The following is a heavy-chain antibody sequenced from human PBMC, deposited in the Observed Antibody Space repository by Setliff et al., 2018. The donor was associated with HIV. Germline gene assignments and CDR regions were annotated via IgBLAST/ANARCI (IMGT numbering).Heavy chain of an antibody. V-gene: IGHV4-39*07. CDR3: ARETNASGSLTAYWYFDL. J-gene: IGHJ2*01. CDR1: GGSISSSRYY. CDR2: IYYSGST. Sequence: SETLSLTCTVSGGSISSSRYYWGWIRQPPGKGLEWIGSIYYSGSTYYNPSLRGRVTISIDRSKNQFSLKLNSVTAADADVYYCARETNASGSLTAYWYFDLWGRGTLVTVSS. D-gene: IGHD3-10*01.